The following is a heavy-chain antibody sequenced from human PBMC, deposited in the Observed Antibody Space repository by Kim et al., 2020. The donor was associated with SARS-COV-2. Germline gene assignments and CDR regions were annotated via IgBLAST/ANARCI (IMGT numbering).Heavy chain of an antibody. CDR3: AKDLKVLGPAAMGWYFDL. Sequence: GGSLRLSCAASGFTFDDYAMHWVRQAPGKGLEWVSGISWNSGSIGYADSVKGRFTISRDNAKNSLYLQMNSLRAEDTALYYCAKDLKVLGPAAMGWYFDLWGRGTLVTVS. J-gene: IGHJ2*01. CDR1: GFTFDDYA. V-gene: IGHV3-9*01. D-gene: IGHD2-2*01. CDR2: ISWNSGSI.